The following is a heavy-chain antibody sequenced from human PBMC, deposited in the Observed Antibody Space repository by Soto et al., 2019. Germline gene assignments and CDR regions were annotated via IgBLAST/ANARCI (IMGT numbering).Heavy chain of an antibody. CDR2: IIPIFGTA. CDR1: GYSFTSYG. D-gene: IGHD4-4*01. J-gene: IGHJ6*02. Sequence: SVKVSCTASGYSFTSYGISWVRQAPGQGLEWMGGIIPIFGTANYAQKFQGRVTITADESTSTAYMELSSLRSEDTAVYYCAREVTMSYYYYGMDVWGQGTTVTVSS. CDR3: AREVTMSYYYYGMDV. V-gene: IGHV1-69*13.